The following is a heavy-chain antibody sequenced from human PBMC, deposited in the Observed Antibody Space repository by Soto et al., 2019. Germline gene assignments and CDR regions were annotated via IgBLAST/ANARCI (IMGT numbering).Heavy chain of an antibody. Sequence: PGGSLRLSCAASGFTFSSYAMSWVRQAPGKGLEWVSAISGSGGSTYYADSVKGRFTISRDNSKNTLYLQMNSLRAEDTAVYYCAKGRAEYSSCPLVYWGQGTLVTVSS. D-gene: IGHD6-6*01. J-gene: IGHJ4*02. CDR2: ISGSGGST. CDR1: GFTFSSYA. V-gene: IGHV3-23*01. CDR3: AKGRAEYSSCPLVY.